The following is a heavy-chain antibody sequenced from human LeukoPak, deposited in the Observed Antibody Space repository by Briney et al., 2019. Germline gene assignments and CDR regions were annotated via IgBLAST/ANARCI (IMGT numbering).Heavy chain of an antibody. CDR1: GFTFSDYY. Sequence: GRSLSLSCAASGFTFSDYYMSWVRQAPGKGPEWVSYISSGSATIKYAESVKGRFTISRDNAKNSLYLQMSSVRVEDTAVYYCSRVPESRSPYYFDSWGQGALVTVSP. CDR2: ISSGSATI. J-gene: IGHJ4*02. CDR3: SRVPESRSPYYFDS. V-gene: IGHV3-11*04. D-gene: IGHD3-16*01.